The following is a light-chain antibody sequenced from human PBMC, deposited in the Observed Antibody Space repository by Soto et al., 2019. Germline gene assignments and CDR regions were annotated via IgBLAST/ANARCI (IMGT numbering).Light chain of an antibody. J-gene: IGLJ1*01. Sequence: QSVLTQPPAVSGAPGQRVTISCTGSSSNIGAGYDVHWYQQRPGTGPKLLIFGNINRPSGVPDRFSGSKSGNTASLTISGLQAEDEADYYCSSYTSSSTLVFGTGTKVTVL. CDR3: SSYTSSSTLV. CDR2: GNI. CDR1: SSNIGAGYD. V-gene: IGLV1-40*01.